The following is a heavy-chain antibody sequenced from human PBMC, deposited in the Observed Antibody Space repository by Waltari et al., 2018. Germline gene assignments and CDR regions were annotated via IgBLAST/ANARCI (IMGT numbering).Heavy chain of an antibody. CDR2: IRSKTDGGTI. CDR3: TIPSGTYDDY. V-gene: IGHV3-15*01. D-gene: IGHD1-26*01. Sequence: EIQLVESGGGLLEPGGSRRLGCTAPGFSAAKTWMSWVGRAPGKGLEWVGRIRSKTDGGTIDYGAPVKGRFTISRDDSKNIVYLQLERLKSEDSGVYYCTIPSGTYDDYWGQGTLVTVSS. CDR1: GFSAAKTW. J-gene: IGHJ4*02.